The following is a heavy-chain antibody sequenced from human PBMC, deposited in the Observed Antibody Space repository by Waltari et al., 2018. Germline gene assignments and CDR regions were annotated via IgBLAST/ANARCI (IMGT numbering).Heavy chain of an antibody. D-gene: IGHD6-25*01. CDR2: IDPINGSK. CDR3: ARARTEYSSGWDAFDN. J-gene: IGHJ4*02. Sequence: QVQMVQSGAEVVKPGASVKVSCETSGYTFGAYYIHWLRQAPGQGPEWLGWIDPINGSKKYAQKLQGRVTMTKDTATSSAHAELRSLRSDDTAVYYCARARTEYSSGWDAFDNWGQGTLVTVSS. V-gene: IGHV1-2*02. CDR1: GYTFGAYY.